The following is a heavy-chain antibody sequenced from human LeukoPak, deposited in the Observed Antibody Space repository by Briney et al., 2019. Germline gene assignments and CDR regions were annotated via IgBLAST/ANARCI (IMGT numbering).Heavy chain of an antibody. J-gene: IGHJ2*01. D-gene: IGHD3-9*01. CDR1: TDSTTSYY. CDR3: ANSPRTYYDILTGYYKGWYFDL. Sequence: PSETLSLTCTVSTDSTTSYYWSWIRQPPGKGLEWIGYIYYSERANYNPSLKSRVTLSVDTSKNQFSLKLSSVTAADTAVYYCANSPRTYYDILTGYYKGWYFDLWGRGTLVIVSS. V-gene: IGHV4-59*01. CDR2: IYYSERA.